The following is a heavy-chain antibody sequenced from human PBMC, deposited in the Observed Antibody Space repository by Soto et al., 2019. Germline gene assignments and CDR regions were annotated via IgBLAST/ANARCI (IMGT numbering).Heavy chain of an antibody. V-gene: IGHV3-30*18. J-gene: IGHJ4*02. CDR1: GFTFSSYG. Sequence: GGSLRLSCAASGFTFSSYGMHWVRQAPGKGLEWVAVISYDGSNKYYADSVKGRFTISRDNSKNTLYLQMNSLRAEDTAVYYCAKDSWGGSYFDYWGQGTLVTVSS. CDR3: AKDSWGGSYFDY. CDR2: ISYDGSNK. D-gene: IGHD1-26*01.